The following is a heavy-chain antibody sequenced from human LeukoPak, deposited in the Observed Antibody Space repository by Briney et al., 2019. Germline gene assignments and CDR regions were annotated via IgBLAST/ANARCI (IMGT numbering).Heavy chain of an antibody. CDR3: AKYLGSGTSFDD. CDR1: GFTFSSFA. CDR2: ISGSGGST. Sequence: PGRSLRLTCAASGFTFSSFAMTWVRQAPGKGLEWVSSISGSGGSTYYADSVQGRFTISRDNSKNTLYLQMNSLRAEDTAVYYCAKYLGSGTSFDDWGQGTLVTVSS. J-gene: IGHJ4*02. D-gene: IGHD3-10*01. V-gene: IGHV3-23*01.